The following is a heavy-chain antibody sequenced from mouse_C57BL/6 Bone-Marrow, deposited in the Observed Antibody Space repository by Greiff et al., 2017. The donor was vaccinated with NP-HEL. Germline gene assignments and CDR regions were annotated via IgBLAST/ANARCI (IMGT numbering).Heavy chain of an antibody. CDR2: FYPGSGSI. Sequence: QVHVKQSGAELVKPGASVKLSCKASGYTFTEYTIHWVKQRSGQGLEWIGWFYPGSGSIKYNEKFKDKATLTADKSSSTVYMDLSRLSSEDSAVYFCARHGDYFGSSYGYFDFWGTGTTVTVSS. CDR3: ARHGDYFGSSYGYFDF. V-gene: IGHV1-62-2*01. J-gene: IGHJ1*03. CDR1: GYTFTEYT. D-gene: IGHD1-1*01.